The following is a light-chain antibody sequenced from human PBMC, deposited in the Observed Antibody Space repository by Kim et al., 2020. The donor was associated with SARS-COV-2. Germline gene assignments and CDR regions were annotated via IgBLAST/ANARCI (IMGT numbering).Light chain of an antibody. CDR2: GTS. V-gene: IGKV3D-15*01. CDR3: QQYDSLPRT. J-gene: IGKJ4*02. Sequence: VSPGERATLSCRAGQSISSNLAWYQQKPGQVPRLLIHGTSTRATGIPPRFSGSGSGTEFSLTISSLQPEDFAVYYCQQYDSLPRTFGRGTKVDIK. CDR1: QSISSN.